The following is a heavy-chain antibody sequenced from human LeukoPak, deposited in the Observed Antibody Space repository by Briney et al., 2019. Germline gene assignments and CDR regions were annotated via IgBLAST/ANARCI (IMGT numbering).Heavy chain of an antibody. CDR1: GYTFTSYG. D-gene: IGHD3-10*01. J-gene: IGHJ4*02. V-gene: IGHV1-18*01. CDR2: ISTYYGNT. Sequence: ASVKVSCKASGYTFTSYGISWVRQAPGQGLEWMGWISTYYGNTNYAQKLQDRVTMTTDTSTGTAYMELTGLRSDDTAVYYCARVYSTNYYGSGDRPFLFDYWGQGTVVTVSS. CDR3: ARVYSTNYYGSGDRPFLFDY.